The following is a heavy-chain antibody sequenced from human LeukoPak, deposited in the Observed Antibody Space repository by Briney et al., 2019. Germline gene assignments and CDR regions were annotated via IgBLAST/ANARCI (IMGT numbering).Heavy chain of an antibody. D-gene: IGHD3-22*01. CDR1: GYTFTGYY. Sequence: ASVKVSCKASGYTFTGYYMHWVRQAPGQGPEWMGWINPNSGGTNYAQKFQGRVTMTRDTSISTAYMELSRLRSDDTAVYYCARTSGYYTSRGAFDIWGQGTMVTVSS. J-gene: IGHJ3*02. CDR2: INPNSGGT. CDR3: ARTSGYYTSRGAFDI. V-gene: IGHV1-2*02.